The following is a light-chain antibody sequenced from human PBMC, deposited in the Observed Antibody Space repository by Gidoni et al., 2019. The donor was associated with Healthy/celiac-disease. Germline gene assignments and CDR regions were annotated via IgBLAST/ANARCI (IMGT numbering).Light chain of an antibody. CDR3: NSRDSSGNHVV. CDR2: GQN. V-gene: IGLV3-19*01. J-gene: IGLJ2*01. CDR1: SLRSYY. Sequence: SSELTQDPAVSVALGQTVRITCQGDSLRSYYASWYQKKPGQDPVLVIYGQNNRPSGIPDRFSGSSSGNPSSLTITGAQAEDEADYYCNSRDSSGNHVVFGGGTKLTVL.